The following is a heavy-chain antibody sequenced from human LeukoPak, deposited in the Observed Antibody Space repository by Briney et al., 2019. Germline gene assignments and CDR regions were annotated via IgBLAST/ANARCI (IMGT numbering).Heavy chain of an antibody. Sequence: GGSLRLSCAASGFTFDAYAMHWVRHAPGKGLEWVSGISWNSGSIGYADSVKGRFTISRDNAKNSLYLQMNSLRAEDTALYYCAKGPGAYYYYYGMDVWGQGTTVTVSS. CDR2: ISWNSGSI. J-gene: IGHJ6*02. CDR1: GFTFDAYA. CDR3: AKGPGAYYYYYGMDV. V-gene: IGHV3-9*01.